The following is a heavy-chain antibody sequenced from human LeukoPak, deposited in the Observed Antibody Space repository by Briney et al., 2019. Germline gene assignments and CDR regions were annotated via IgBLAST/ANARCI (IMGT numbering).Heavy chain of an antibody. CDR3: ARDFHPDTRPFFDY. V-gene: IGHV3-33*01. Sequence: PGGSLRLSCAASGFTFSTYGMHWVSQAPGKGLEWVAVIWYDGGDKYYADSVKGRFTISRDNSKNTLYLQMSSLRAEDTAVYYCARDFHPDTRPFFDYWGQGTLVTVSS. CDR1: GFTFSTYG. CDR2: IWYDGGDK. J-gene: IGHJ4*02.